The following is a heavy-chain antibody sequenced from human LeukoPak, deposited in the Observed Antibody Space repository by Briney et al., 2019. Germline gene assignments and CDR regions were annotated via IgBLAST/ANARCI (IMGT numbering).Heavy chain of an antibody. D-gene: IGHD2-15*01. CDR1: GYSFSSYG. V-gene: IGHV1-18*01. J-gene: IGHJ4*02. CDR3: ARGDDSRSDSYPNFDY. Sequence: ASVKVSCKASGYSFSSYGFNWVRQAPGQGLEWMGWISAHNDNTIYAQKFQDRVAMTTDTSTRTAYLELRDLRSDDSGVYYCARGDDSRSDSYPNFDYWGQGTLVTVSS. CDR2: ISAHNDNT.